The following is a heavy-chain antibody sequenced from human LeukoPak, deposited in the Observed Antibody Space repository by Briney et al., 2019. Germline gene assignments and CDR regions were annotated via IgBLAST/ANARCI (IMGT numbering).Heavy chain of an antibody. Sequence: GGSLRLSCAASGFTFSSYWMTWVRQAPGKGLEWVANIKQDGGDKYYVDSVKGRFTISRDNAKNSLYLQMNSLRAEDTAVYYCARDGDGCDYWGQGTLVTVSS. CDR2: IKQDGGDK. V-gene: IGHV3-7*03. J-gene: IGHJ4*02. CDR1: GFTFSSYW. D-gene: IGHD2-21*02. CDR3: ARDGDGCDY.